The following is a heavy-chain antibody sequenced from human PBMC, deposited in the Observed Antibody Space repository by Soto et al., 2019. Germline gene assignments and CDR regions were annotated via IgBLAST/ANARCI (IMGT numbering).Heavy chain of an antibody. Sequence: ASVKVSCKASGYTFNTYSISWVRQAPGQGLEWMGWISGYNGDTHYAQKFLGRVTMTTDTSTSTAYMELRSLRSDDTAMYYCARENVLSYVDTAMVDYFDYWGQGTLVTVSS. D-gene: IGHD5-18*01. CDR2: ISGYNGDT. V-gene: IGHV1-18*01. CDR1: GYTFNTYS. J-gene: IGHJ4*02. CDR3: ARENVLSYVDTAMVDYFDY.